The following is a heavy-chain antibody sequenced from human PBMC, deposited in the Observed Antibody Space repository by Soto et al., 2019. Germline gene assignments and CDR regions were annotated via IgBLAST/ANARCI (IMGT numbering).Heavy chain of an antibody. Sequence: EVQLVESGGGLVKPGGSLRLSCAASGFTFSNAWMSWVRQAPGRGLEWVGRIKRKIDGGTIDFATPVKGRFTISRDDSKNTLYLRMNSLKSEDTAVYYCTTGGVVGASFYDPTLNQGYWGQGTLVTVSS. CDR1: GFTFSNAW. CDR2: IKRKIDGGTI. CDR3: TTGGVVGASFYDPTLNQGY. V-gene: IGHV3-15*01. J-gene: IGHJ4*02. D-gene: IGHD1-26*01.